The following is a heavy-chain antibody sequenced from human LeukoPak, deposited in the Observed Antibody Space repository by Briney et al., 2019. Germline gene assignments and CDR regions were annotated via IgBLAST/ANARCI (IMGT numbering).Heavy chain of an antibody. CDR2: MQSSGIS. D-gene: IGHD5-18*01. Sequence: PSETLSLTCTVPGDSISSYFWSWIRQPPGKGLEWIGYMQSSGISEYNPSLKSRVNIFVDTSKNQFVLNLRSVTAADTAAYYCARDKRHSYGRYFDPWGQGMLVTVSS. CDR1: GDSISSYF. V-gene: IGHV4-59*01. J-gene: IGHJ4*02. CDR3: ARDKRHSYGRYFDP.